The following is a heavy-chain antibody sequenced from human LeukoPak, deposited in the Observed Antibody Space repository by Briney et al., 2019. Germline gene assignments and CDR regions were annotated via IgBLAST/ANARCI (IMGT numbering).Heavy chain of an antibody. D-gene: IGHD1-1*01. CDR2: IYTSGST. Sequence: SETLSLTCTVSGGSISSGSYYWSWIRQPAGKGLEWIGRIYTSGSTNYNPSLKSRVTISVDTSKNQFSLKLSSVTAADTAVYYCASGLNWNTVSYWGQGTLVTVSS. V-gene: IGHV4-61*02. CDR3: ASGLNWNTVSY. J-gene: IGHJ4*02. CDR1: GGSISSGSYY.